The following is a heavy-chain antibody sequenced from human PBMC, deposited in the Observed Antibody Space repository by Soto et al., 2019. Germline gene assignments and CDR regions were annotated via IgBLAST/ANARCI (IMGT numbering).Heavy chain of an antibody. V-gene: IGHV3-23*01. D-gene: IGHD1-26*01. CDR1: GFTLDSYT. J-gene: IGHJ4*02. Sequence: EVQLLESGGGLIQPGGSLRLSCAASGFTLDSYTMSWVRQAPGIGLEWVSSISGSGGSTHYTESVKGRFTVSRDESKNTLYLQMNTLRAEDTAVYYCAKATGLVGASHYFDSWGQGTLVTVSS. CDR3: AKATGLVGASHYFDS. CDR2: ISGSGGST.